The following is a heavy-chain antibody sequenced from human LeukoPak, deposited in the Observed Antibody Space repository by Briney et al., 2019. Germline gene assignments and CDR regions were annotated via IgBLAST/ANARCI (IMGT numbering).Heavy chain of an antibody. D-gene: IGHD4-17*01. CDR1: GFTFSDFE. V-gene: IGHV3-48*03. Sequence: GGSLRLSCAVSGFTFSDFEMIWVRQAPGKGPEWISYIGGSGSTTYYADSVKGRFTISRDNAKNSLFLQMDSLRAEDTAVYYCARLRSPTDYWGQGTLVTVSS. J-gene: IGHJ4*02. CDR2: IGGSGSTT. CDR3: ARLRSPTDY.